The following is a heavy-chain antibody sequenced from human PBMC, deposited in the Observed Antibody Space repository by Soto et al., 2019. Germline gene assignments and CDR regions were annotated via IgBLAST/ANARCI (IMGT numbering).Heavy chain of an antibody. J-gene: IGHJ6*02. CDR1: GFTFSSYG. CDR2: IWYDGSNK. D-gene: IGHD6-19*01. Sequence: GGSLRLSCAASGFTFSSYGMHWVRQAPGKGLEWVAVIWYDGSNKYYADSVKGRFTISRDNSKNTLYLQMNSLRAEDTAVYYCARFERAVAGNYYYGMDVWGQGTTVTVSS. CDR3: ARFERAVAGNYYYGMDV. V-gene: IGHV3-33*01.